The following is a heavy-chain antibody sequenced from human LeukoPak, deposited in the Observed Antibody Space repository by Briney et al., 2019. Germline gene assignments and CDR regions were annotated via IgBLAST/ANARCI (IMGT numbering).Heavy chain of an antibody. CDR3: ARRLGGSSEGYEF. CDR1: GYTFTDLTEYY. D-gene: IGHD1-26*01. J-gene: IGHJ1*01. V-gene: IGHV1-2*02. CDR2: INPNNGGT. Sequence: ASVKVSYKASGYTFTDLTEYYIHWVRQAPGQRLEWMGWINPNNGGTKYAQKFQGRVTMTRDMSMNTAYMELSSLTSDDTAVYYCARRLGGSSEGYEFWGQGPLVTVSS.